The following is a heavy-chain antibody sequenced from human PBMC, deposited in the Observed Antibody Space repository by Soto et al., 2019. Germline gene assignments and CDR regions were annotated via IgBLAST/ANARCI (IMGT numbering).Heavy chain of an antibody. D-gene: IGHD4-17*01. V-gene: IGHV4-4*07. CDR3: AVTTVTTIFRGGGMDV. Sequence: PSETLSLTCTASGGSISSYYWSRLRQPAGKGLEWIGRIYTSGSTNYNPSLKSRVTMSVDTSKNQFSLKLSSVTAADTAVYYCAVTTVTTIFRGGGMDVWGQGTTVTVSS. CDR1: GGSISSYY. J-gene: IGHJ6*02. CDR2: IYTSGST.